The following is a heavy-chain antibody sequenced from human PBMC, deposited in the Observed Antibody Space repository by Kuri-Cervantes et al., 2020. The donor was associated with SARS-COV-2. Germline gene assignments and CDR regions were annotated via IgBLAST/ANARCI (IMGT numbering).Heavy chain of an antibody. V-gene: IGHV1-18*01. J-gene: IGHJ4*02. CDR2: ISAYNGNT. Sequence: ASVKVSCKASGYTFTSYGISWVRQAPGQGLEWMGWISAYNGNTNYAQKLQGRVTMTTDTSTSTAYMELRSLRSDDTAVYYCARDYSSPYYFEFWGQGSLVTVSS. CDR1: GYTFTSYG. CDR3: ARDYSSPYYFEF. D-gene: IGHD4-11*01.